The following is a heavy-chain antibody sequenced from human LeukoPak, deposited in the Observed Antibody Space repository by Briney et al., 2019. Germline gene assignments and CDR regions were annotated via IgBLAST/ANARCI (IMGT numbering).Heavy chain of an antibody. CDR1: GGSISSYE. Sequence: SETLSLTCTVSGGSISSYEWSWIRQPAGKGLEWIGRTYTSGTTTYNPSLKSRVTMSVDMSKNQFSLKLSSMLAADTAVYYCARVSSSWYQDWYFDLWGRGTLVTVPS. D-gene: IGHD6-13*01. CDR2: TYTSGTT. J-gene: IGHJ2*01. V-gene: IGHV4-4*07. CDR3: ARVSSSWYQDWYFDL.